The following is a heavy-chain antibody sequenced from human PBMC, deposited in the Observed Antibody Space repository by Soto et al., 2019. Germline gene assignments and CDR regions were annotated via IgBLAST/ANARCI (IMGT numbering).Heavy chain of an antibody. Sequence: SETLSLTCTVSGGSISSGGYYWSWIRQHPGKGLEWIGYIYYSGSTYYNPSLKSRVTISVDTSKNQFSLKLSSVTAADTAVYYCARVGSGYDYWFDPWGQGTLVTVSS. CDR2: IYYSGST. V-gene: IGHV4-31*03. CDR1: GGSISSGGYY. D-gene: IGHD5-12*01. CDR3: ARVGSGYDYWFDP. J-gene: IGHJ5*02.